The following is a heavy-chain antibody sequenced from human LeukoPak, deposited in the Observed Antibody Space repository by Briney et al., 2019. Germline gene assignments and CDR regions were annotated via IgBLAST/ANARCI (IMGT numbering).Heavy chain of an antibody. CDR2: IYYSGTT. J-gene: IGHJ3*02. CDR1: GGSVSSGSYY. CDR3: ARGNSGYDYAFDI. V-gene: IGHV4-61*01. D-gene: IGHD5-12*01. Sequence: PSETLSLTCTVSGGSVSSGSYYWSWIRQPPGKGLEWIGYIYYSGTTNYNPSLKSRVTISLDTSENQFSLRVSSVTSADTAVYYCARGNSGYDYAFDIWGQGTMVTVSS.